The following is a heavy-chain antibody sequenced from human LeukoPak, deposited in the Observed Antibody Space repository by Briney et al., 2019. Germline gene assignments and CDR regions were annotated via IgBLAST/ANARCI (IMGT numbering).Heavy chain of an antibody. Sequence: GGSLRLSCAASGFTVSSNYMSWVRQAPGKGLEWVSLIYTGGSTYYADFVKGRFIISRDNSKNTVYLQMNSLRVEDTSVYYCYYASGSYPWGQGTLVTVSS. CDR2: IYTGGST. J-gene: IGHJ5*02. CDR1: GFTVSSNY. CDR3: YYASGSYP. V-gene: IGHV3-66*01. D-gene: IGHD3-10*01.